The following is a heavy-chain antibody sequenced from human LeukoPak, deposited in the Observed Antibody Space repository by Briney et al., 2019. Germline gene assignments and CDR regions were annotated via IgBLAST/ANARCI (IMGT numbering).Heavy chain of an antibody. CDR1: GFSLDDYA. V-gene: IGHV3-9*01. CDR3: IKDMGFDLLKDAFDV. D-gene: IGHD3-9*01. Sequence: GRSLRLSCVGSGFSLDDYAMHWVRQAPGKGLEWVSSISWDSGNKAYADSVKGRFTISRDNAKNSLYLQMNSLRPEDTAFYYCIKDMGFDLLKDAFDVWGQGTRVTVSS. CDR2: ISWDSGNK. J-gene: IGHJ3*01.